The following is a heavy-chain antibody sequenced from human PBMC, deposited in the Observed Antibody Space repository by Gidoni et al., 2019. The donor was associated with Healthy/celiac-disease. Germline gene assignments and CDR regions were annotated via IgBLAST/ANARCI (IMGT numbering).Heavy chain of an antibody. CDR3: ATIQLWLKGAMYV. CDR1: GGSFSGYY. Sequence: QVQLQQWGAGLLKPSETLSLTCAVYGGSFSGYYWSWIRQPPGKVLEWIGEINHSGSTNYNPSLKSRVTISVDTSKNQFSLKLSSVTAADTAVYYCATIQLWLKGAMYVWGQGTTVTVSS. J-gene: IGHJ6*02. D-gene: IGHD5-18*01. CDR2: INHSGST. V-gene: IGHV4-34*01.